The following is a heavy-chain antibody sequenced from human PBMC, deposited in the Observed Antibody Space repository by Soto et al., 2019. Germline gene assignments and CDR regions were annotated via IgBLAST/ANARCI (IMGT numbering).Heavy chain of an antibody. CDR2: INQSGST. CDR1: GGSFSGYY. CDR3: ASYFSTAADWYFDL. D-gene: IGHD3-3*01. Sequence: QVQLQQWGAGLLKPSETLSLTCAVYGGSFSGYYWSWIRQPPGKGLEWIGEINQSGSTNYNPSLKSRVTISVDTSKNQFSLKLSSVTAADTAVYYCASYFSTAADWYFDLWGRGTLVTVSS. J-gene: IGHJ2*01. V-gene: IGHV4-34*01.